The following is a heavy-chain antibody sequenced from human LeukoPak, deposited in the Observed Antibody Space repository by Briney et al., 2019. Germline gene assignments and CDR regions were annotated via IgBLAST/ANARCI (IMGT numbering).Heavy chain of an antibody. Sequence: GGSLRLSCAASGFTVSSNYMSWVRQAPGKGLEWVSVIYSGGSTYYADSVKGRFTISRDNSKNTLYLQMNSLRDEDTAVYYCARGYYCSGGTCYSNNWFGPWGQGTLVTVSS. CDR2: IYSGGST. CDR3: ARGYYCSGGTCYSNNWFGP. D-gene: IGHD2-15*01. J-gene: IGHJ5*02. V-gene: IGHV3-53*01. CDR1: GFTVSSNY.